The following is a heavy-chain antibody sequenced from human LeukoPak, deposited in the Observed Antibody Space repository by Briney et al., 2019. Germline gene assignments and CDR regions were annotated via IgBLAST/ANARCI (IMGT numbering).Heavy chain of an antibody. CDR2: ISGSGVST. J-gene: IGHJ4*02. Sequence: GGSLRLSCAASGFTFSSYAMTWVRQAPGKGLEWVSSISGSGVSTNYADSVKGRFTISRDNSKNTLFLQLNSLRVEDTAVYYCAGLWYWGQGTLVTVSS. V-gene: IGHV3-23*01. D-gene: IGHD3-16*01. CDR3: AGLWY. CDR1: GFTFSSYA.